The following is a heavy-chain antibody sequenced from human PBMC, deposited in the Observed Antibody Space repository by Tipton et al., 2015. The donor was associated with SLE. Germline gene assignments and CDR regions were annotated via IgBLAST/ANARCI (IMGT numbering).Heavy chain of an antibody. Sequence: LRLSCTVSGGSISSYYWSWIRQPPGKGLEWIGYIYYSGSTNYNPSLKSRVTISVDTSKNQFSLKLSSVTAADTAVYYCAREYSSSWYALDYWGQGTLVTVSS. J-gene: IGHJ4*02. CDR2: IYYSGST. V-gene: IGHV4-59*01. CDR1: GGSISSYY. D-gene: IGHD6-13*01. CDR3: AREYSSSWYALDY.